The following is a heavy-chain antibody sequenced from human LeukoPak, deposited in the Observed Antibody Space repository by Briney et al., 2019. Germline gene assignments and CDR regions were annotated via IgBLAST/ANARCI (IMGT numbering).Heavy chain of an antibody. Sequence: GGSLRLSCAASGFTFSSHAMSWVRQAPGKGLEWVSASGSGGGTYYADSVKGRFTISRDNSKNTPYLQMNSLRAEDTAIYYCAKAMVRGVPYDYWGQGALVTVSS. V-gene: IGHV3-23*01. D-gene: IGHD3-10*01. CDR1: GFTFSSHA. CDR2: SGSGGGT. J-gene: IGHJ4*02. CDR3: AKAMVRGVPYDY.